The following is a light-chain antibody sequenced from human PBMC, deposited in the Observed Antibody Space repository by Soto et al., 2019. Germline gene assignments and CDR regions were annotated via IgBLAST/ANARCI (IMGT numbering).Light chain of an antibody. V-gene: IGKV3-20*01. J-gene: IGKJ1*01. CDR3: QHYVSSPWT. Sequence: EIVLTQSPGTLSLSPGERATLSCRASQSVSSNYLAWYQQKPGQAPRLLIYGASSRATAIPDSFSGSGSGTAFTLTISRLEPEDFAVYYCQHYVSSPWTFGQGTKVEIK. CDR2: GAS. CDR1: QSVSSNY.